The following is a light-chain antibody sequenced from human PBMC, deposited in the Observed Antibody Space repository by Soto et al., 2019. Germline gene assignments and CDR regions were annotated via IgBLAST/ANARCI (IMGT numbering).Light chain of an antibody. CDR3: QQYNSYSPWT. J-gene: IGKJ1*01. CDR1: QSISSW. Sequence: DIQMTQSPSTLSASVGDRVTITCRASQSISSWLAWYQQKPGKAPKYLIYDASTLDSGAPSRFSGSGSGTEFTLTISSLQPDDFATYYCQQYNSYSPWTFGPGTKVDIK. CDR2: DAS. V-gene: IGKV1-5*01.